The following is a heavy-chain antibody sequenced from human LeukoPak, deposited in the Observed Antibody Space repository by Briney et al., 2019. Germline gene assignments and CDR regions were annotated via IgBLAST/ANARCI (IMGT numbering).Heavy chain of an antibody. D-gene: IGHD6-13*01. CDR2: IDPSDSYT. J-gene: IGHJ4*02. CDR3: ARTGPSSWYDY. CDR1: GYSFTSYW. Sequence: GESLKIPCKGSGYSFTSYWISWVRQMPGKGLEWMGRIDPSDSYTNYSPSFQGHVTISADKSISTAYLQWSSLKASDTAMYYCARTGPSSWYDYWGQGTLSPSPQ. V-gene: IGHV5-10-1*01.